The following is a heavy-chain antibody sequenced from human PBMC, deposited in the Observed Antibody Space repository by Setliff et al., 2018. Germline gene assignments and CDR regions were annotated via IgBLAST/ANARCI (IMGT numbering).Heavy chain of an antibody. CDR3: ARGGYSYGLGGFPLDY. CDR2: IYTSGST. J-gene: IGHJ4*02. V-gene: IGHV4-61*02. CDR1: GGSTSRGSYD. D-gene: IGHD5-18*01. Sequence: PSETLSLTCTVSGGSTSRGSYDWSWIRQPAGKGLEWIGRIYTSGSTNYNPSLKSRVTISVDTSKNQFSLKLSSVTAADTAVYYCARGGYSYGLGGFPLDYWGQGTLVTVS.